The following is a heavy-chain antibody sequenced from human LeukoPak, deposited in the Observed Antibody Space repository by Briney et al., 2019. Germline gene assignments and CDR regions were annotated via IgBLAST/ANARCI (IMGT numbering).Heavy chain of an antibody. D-gene: IGHD3-22*01. Sequence: ASVKVSCXASGYTFTGYYMHWVRQAPGQGLEWMGWINPNSGGTNYAQKFQDRVTMTRDTSISTAYMELSRLRSDDTAVYYCARDYDSSGYYPWGGQGTLVTVSS. CDR3: ARDYDSSGYYPW. J-gene: IGHJ4*02. CDR1: GYTFTGYY. CDR2: INPNSGGT. V-gene: IGHV1-2*02.